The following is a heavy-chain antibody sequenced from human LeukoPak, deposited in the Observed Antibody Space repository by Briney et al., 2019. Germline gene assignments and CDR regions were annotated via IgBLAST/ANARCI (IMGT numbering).Heavy chain of an antibody. CDR2: IYYSGST. CDR3: ARQSGACSGGSCYNWFDP. Sequence: SETLSLTCTISGGSINSYYWSWIRQPPGKGLEWIGYIYYSGSTNYNPSLKSRVTISVDTSKNQFSLKLNSVTAADTAVYYCARQSGACSGGSCYNWFDPWGQGTLVTVSS. D-gene: IGHD2-15*01. CDR1: GGSINSYY. J-gene: IGHJ5*02. V-gene: IGHV4-59*08.